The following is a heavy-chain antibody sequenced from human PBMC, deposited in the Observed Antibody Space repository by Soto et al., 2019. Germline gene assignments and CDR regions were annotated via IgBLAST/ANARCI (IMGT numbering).Heavy chain of an antibody. J-gene: IGHJ4*02. CDR2: IYYSGST. Sequence: SEALSVTCTDPGGSISSYYWSWIRQPPGKGLEWIGYIYYSGSTNYNPSLKSRVTISVDTSKNQFSLKLSSVTAADTAVYYCARERRRDGYAYTDYWGQGTLVPVTS. CDR3: ARERRRDGYAYTDY. V-gene: IGHV4-59*01. CDR1: GGSISSYY. D-gene: IGHD5-12*01.